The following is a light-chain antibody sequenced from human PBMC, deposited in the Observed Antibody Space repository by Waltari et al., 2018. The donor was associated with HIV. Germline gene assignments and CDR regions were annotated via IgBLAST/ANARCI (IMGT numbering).Light chain of an antibody. CDR1: NIGSKS. Sequence: SYVLTQPPSVSVAPGKTARITCGGTNIGSKSVHWYQQKPGQAPGLVIYYDSDRPSGIPERFSGSNSGNTATLTISRVEAGDEADYYCQVWDSSSDHVVFGGGTKLTVL. CDR2: YDS. V-gene: IGLV3-21*04. CDR3: QVWDSSSDHVV. J-gene: IGLJ2*01.